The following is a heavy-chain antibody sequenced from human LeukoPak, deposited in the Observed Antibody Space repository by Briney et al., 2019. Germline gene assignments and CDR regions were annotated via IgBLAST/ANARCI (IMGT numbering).Heavy chain of an antibody. J-gene: IGHJ4*02. Sequence: TGGSLRLSCAASGFTVSSNYMSWVRQAPGKGLEWVSVIYSGGSTYYADSVKGRFTISRDNAKNSLYLQMNSLRAEDTAVYYCARVEVAVAGLGYFDYWGQGTLVTVSS. CDR1: GFTVSSNY. V-gene: IGHV3-53*01. D-gene: IGHD6-19*01. CDR3: ARVEVAVAGLGYFDY. CDR2: IYSGGST.